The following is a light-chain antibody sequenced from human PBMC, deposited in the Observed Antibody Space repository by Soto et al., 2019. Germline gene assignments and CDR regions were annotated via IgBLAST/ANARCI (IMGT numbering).Light chain of an antibody. Sequence: DIQMTQSPSSLSASVGDRVTITCRASQSISNYLNWYQQKPGKAPKLLIYAASSLQSGVPSRFSGSGSGTDFPLPISSLNPEDFATYYCQQSYIPPQTLGQGTKVNI. CDR3: QQSYIPPQT. CDR1: QSISNY. CDR2: AAS. V-gene: IGKV1-39*01. J-gene: IGKJ1*01.